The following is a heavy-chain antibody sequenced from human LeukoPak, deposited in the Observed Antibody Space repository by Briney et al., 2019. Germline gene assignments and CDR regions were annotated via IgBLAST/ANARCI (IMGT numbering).Heavy chain of an antibody. Sequence: NPSETLSLTCTVSGGSISSGSYYWSWIRQPPGKGLEWIGYIFYSGSTNYNPSLKSRVTISVDTSKNQFSLKLSSVTAADTAVYYCGAGRTYYYYMDVWGKGTTVTVSS. J-gene: IGHJ6*03. CDR3: GAGRTYYYYMDV. CDR2: IFYSGST. V-gene: IGHV4-61*01. CDR1: GGSISSGSYY. D-gene: IGHD3-10*01.